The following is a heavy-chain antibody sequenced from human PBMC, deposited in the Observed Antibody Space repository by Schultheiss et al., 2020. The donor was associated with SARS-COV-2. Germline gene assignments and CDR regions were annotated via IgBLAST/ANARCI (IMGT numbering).Heavy chain of an antibody. J-gene: IGHJ6*03. D-gene: IGHD1-26*01. CDR3: AKSKGAYYYYYMDV. CDR2: INHSGST. V-gene: IGHV4-34*01. Sequence: SETLSLTCAVYGGSFSGYYWSWIRQPPGKGLEWIGEINHSGSTNYNPSLKSRVTISVDTSKNQFSLKLSSVTAADTAVYYCAKSKGAYYYYYMDVWGKGTTVTVSS. CDR1: GGSFSGYY.